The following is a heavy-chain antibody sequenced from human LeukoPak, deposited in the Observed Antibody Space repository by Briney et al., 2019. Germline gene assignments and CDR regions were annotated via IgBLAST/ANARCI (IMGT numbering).Heavy chain of an antibody. CDR2: SNPNNGGA. V-gene: IGHV1-2*06. Sequence: ASVRVSCKASGYTYTGHYVHWVRQAPGQGLEWMGRSNPNNGGADYAQNFQGRVTITSDTSSSTVYMELPRLRSEVTAVYYCAREVGYSTSWYGRFDPWGQGTLVTVSS. CDR1: GYTYTGHY. CDR3: AREVGYSTSWYGRFDP. D-gene: IGHD2-2*01. J-gene: IGHJ5*02.